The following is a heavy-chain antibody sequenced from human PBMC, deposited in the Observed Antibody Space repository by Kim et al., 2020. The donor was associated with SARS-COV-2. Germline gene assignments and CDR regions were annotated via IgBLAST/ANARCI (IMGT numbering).Heavy chain of an antibody. CDR3: ARANDDYGDYGYNYYMDV. CDR2: IGTAGDT. Sequence: GGSLRLSCAASGFTFSSYDMHWVRQATGKGLEWVSAIGTAGDTYYPGSVKGRFTISRENAKNSLYLQMNSLRAGDTAVYYCARANDDYGDYGYNYYMDVWGKGTTDTVSS. CDR1: GFTFSSYD. D-gene: IGHD4-17*01. J-gene: IGHJ6*03. V-gene: IGHV3-13*01.